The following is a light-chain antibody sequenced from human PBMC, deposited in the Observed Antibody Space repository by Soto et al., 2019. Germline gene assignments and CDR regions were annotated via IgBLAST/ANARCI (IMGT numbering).Light chain of an antibody. CDR2: RND. V-gene: IGLV1-47*01. Sequence: QSVLTQPPSASGTPGQRVTIPCSGSTSNIGSNYVYWYQQLPGTAPKLLIYRNDQRPSGVPDRFPGSKSGTSASLAISGLRSEDEADYYCAAWDDSLSGFVFGAGTKLTVL. CDR3: AAWDDSLSGFV. J-gene: IGLJ1*01. CDR1: TSNIGSNY.